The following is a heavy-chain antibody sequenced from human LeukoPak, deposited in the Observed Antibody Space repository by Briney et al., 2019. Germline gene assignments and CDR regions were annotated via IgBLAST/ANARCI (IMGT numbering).Heavy chain of an antibody. CDR1: GGTFSSYA. CDR2: IIPIFGTA. Sequence: ASVKVSCKASGGTFSSYAISWVRQAPGQGLEWMGGIIPIFGTANYAQKFQGRVTITADESTSTAYVELSSLRSEDTAVYYCARVNAVYNWNYFDYWGQGTLVTVSS. CDR3: ARVNAVYNWNYFDY. D-gene: IGHD1-20*01. V-gene: IGHV1-69*13. J-gene: IGHJ4*02.